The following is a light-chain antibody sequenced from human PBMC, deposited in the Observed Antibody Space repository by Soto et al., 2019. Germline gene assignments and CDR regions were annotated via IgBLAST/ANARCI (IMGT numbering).Light chain of an antibody. CDR2: GAS. V-gene: IGKV3-15*01. J-gene: IGKJ4*01. CDR3: QQYKTWPPLT. Sequence: EIVMTQSPATLSLSPGETATLSCRASQSVGSAVAWYQHKPGQAHRLLIVGASIRATGVPGRFSGGGSGTEFTLPISSLQSEDFAVYYCQQYKTWPPLTVGGGTTVEIK. CDR1: QSVGSA.